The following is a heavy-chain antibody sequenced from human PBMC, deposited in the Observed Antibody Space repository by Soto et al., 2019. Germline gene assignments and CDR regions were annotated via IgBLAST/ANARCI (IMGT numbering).Heavy chain of an antibody. Sequence: SVKVSCKESGGTFRSCARSWVRQATRQGLEWMGGIIPIFGTANYAQKFQGRVTITADKSTSTAYMELSSLRSEDTAVYYCARPIAAAGTYYYYGMDVWGQGTTVTVSS. V-gene: IGHV1-69*06. D-gene: IGHD6-13*01. CDR3: ARPIAAAGTYYYYGMDV. CDR1: GGTFRSCA. CDR2: IIPIFGTA. J-gene: IGHJ6*02.